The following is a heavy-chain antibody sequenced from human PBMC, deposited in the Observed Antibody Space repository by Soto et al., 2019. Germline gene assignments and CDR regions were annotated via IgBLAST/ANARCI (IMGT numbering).Heavy chain of an antibody. Sequence: QVQLVQSGAEVKKPGASVKVSCKASGYTFTSYGISWVRQAPGQGLEWMGWISAYNGNTNYAQKLQGRVTMTTDTSTSTAYMELRSLRSDDTAVYYCAREWRQQLVIYYYYYYGMDVWGQGTTVTVSS. V-gene: IGHV1-18*04. D-gene: IGHD6-13*01. CDR2: ISAYNGNT. CDR3: AREWRQQLVIYYYYYYGMDV. J-gene: IGHJ6*02. CDR1: GYTFTSYG.